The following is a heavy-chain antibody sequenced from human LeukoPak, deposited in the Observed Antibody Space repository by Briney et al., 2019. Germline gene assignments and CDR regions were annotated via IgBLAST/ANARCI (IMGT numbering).Heavy chain of an antibody. CDR2: INHSGST. Sequence: TSETLSLTCAVYGGSFSGYYWSWIRQPPGKGLEWIGEINHSGSTNYNPSLKSRVTISVDTSKNQFSLKLSSVTAADTAVYYCARASINYDFRSGYYNEGNYYYGMDVWGQGTTVTVSS. J-gene: IGHJ6*02. CDR3: ARASINYDFRSGYYNEGNYYYGMDV. D-gene: IGHD3-3*01. CDR1: GGSFSGYY. V-gene: IGHV4-34*01.